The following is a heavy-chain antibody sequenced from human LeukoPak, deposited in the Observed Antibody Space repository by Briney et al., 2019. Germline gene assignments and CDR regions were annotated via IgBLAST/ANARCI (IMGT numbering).Heavy chain of an antibody. CDR3: ACSIWFGELFLDY. V-gene: IGHV4-34*01. CDR2: INHSGST. Sequence: SETLSLTCAVYGGSFSGYYWSWIRQPPGKGLEWIGEINHSGSTNYNPSLKSRVTISVDTSKNQFSLKLSSVTAADTAVYYCACSIWFGELFLDYWGQGTLVTVSS. J-gene: IGHJ4*02. D-gene: IGHD3-10*01. CDR1: GGSFSGYY.